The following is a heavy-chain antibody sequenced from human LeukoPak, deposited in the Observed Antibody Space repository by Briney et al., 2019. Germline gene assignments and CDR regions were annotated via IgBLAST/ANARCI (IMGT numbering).Heavy chain of an antibody. V-gene: IGHV1-69*06. D-gene: IGHD6-13*01. CDR1: GGTFSSYA. Sequence: SVKVSCKASGGTFSSYAISWVRQAPGQGLEWMGGIIPIFGTTNYAQKFQDRVTITADKSTSTAYMELSSLRSEDTAVYYCARVVGLTGYSSSWYSGYYYYMDAWGKGTTVTVSS. CDR3: ARVVGLTGYSSSWYSGYYYYMDA. J-gene: IGHJ6*03. CDR2: IIPIFGTT.